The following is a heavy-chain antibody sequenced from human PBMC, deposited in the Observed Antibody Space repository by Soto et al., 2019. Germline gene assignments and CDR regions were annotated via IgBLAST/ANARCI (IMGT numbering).Heavy chain of an antibody. CDR1: GFTFSSYA. Sequence: VQLVESGGGVVQPGRSLRLSCAASGFTFSSYAMSWVRQAPGKGLEWVSAISGSGGSTYYADSVKGRFTISRDNSKNTLYLQMNSLRAEDTAVYYCAKVAPDYDFWSGYQDYWGQGTLVTVSS. V-gene: IGHV3-23*04. CDR2: ISGSGGST. CDR3: AKVAPDYDFWSGYQDY. D-gene: IGHD3-3*01. J-gene: IGHJ4*02.